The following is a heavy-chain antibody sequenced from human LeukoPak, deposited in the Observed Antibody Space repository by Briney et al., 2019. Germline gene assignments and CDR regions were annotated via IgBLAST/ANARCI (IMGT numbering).Heavy chain of an antibody. J-gene: IGHJ4*02. CDR1: GFTFSTYA. Sequence: GGSLRLSCAASGFTFSTYAMSWVRQAPGKGLERVSGISGSGGSAYFADSVKGRFTISRDNSKNTLDLQMNSLRAEDTAVYYCAKDVFRAYGDWTLYYFDYWGQGTLVTVSS. D-gene: IGHD4-17*01. CDR2: ISGSGGSA. V-gene: IGHV3-23*01. CDR3: AKDVFRAYGDWTLYYFDY.